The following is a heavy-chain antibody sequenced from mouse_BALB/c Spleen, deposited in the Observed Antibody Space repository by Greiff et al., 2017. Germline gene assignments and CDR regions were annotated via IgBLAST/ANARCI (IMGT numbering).Heavy chain of an antibody. Sequence: QVQLQQSGAELARPGASVKMSCKASGYTFTSYTIHWVKQRPGQGLEWIGYINPSSGYTNYNQKFKDKATLTADKSSSTAYMQLSSLTSEDSAVYYCARTLYDGYLYYFDYWGQGTTLTVSS. D-gene: IGHD2-3*01. J-gene: IGHJ2*01. CDR1: GYTFTSYT. V-gene: IGHV1-4*01. CDR3: ARTLYDGYLYYFDY. CDR2: INPSSGYT.